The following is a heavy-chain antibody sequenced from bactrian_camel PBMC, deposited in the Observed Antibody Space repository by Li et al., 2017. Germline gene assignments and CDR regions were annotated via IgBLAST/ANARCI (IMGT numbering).Heavy chain of an antibody. CDR1: GFTFSLYY. J-gene: IGHJ4*01. D-gene: IGHD3*01. CDR3: AAAKGLPVLLRGGYLSARSYNY. CDR2: IDSSGAWSI. Sequence: SLRLSCGAFGFTFSLYYMSWVRRAPGKGLEWISGIDSSGAWSIDYADSVEGRFTISHDNAKNTLYLQMNSLKPEDTAIYYCAAAKGLPVLLRGGYLSARSYNYWGRGTQVTVS. V-gene: IGHV3S28*01.